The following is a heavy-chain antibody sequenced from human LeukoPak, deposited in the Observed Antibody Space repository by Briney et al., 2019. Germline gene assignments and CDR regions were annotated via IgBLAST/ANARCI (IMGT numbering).Heavy chain of an antibody. D-gene: IGHD2-15*01. Sequence: GGSLRLPCAASGFTFDDYGMSWVRQAPGKGLEWVSGINWNGGSTGYADSVKGRFTISRDNAKNSLYLQMNSLRAEDTALYYCARLGYCSGGSCYGAYYYYMDVWGKGTTVTVSS. CDR2: INWNGGST. CDR3: ARLGYCSGGSCYGAYYYYMDV. J-gene: IGHJ6*03. V-gene: IGHV3-20*04. CDR1: GFTFDDYG.